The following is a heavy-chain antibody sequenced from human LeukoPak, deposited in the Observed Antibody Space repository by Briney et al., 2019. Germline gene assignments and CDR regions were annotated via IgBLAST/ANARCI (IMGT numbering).Heavy chain of an antibody. D-gene: IGHD3-22*01. Sequence: MPSETLSLTCAVYGGSFSGYYWSWIRQPPGKGLEWIGEINHSGSTNYNPSLKSRVTISVDTSKNQFSLKLSSVTAADTAVYYCAGTYYYDSSGYYHYSLWGQGTLVTVSS. J-gene: IGHJ4*02. CDR2: INHSGST. CDR1: GGSFSGYY. CDR3: AGTYYYDSSGYYHYSL. V-gene: IGHV4-34*01.